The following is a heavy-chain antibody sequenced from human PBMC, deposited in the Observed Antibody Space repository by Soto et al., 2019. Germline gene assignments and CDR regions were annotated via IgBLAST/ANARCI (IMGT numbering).Heavy chain of an antibody. CDR3: ANGAYGSGGLFDY. J-gene: IGHJ4*02. Sequence: EVQLLESGGGLVQPGGSLRLSCAASGFTFSSYAMSWVRQAPGKGLEWVSAISGSGGSTYYADSVKGRFTISRDNSKNTLYLKMNSLSAEDTAVYYCANGAYGSGGLFDYWGQGTLVTVSS. CDR1: GFTFSSYA. CDR2: ISGSGGST. V-gene: IGHV3-23*01. D-gene: IGHD3-10*01.